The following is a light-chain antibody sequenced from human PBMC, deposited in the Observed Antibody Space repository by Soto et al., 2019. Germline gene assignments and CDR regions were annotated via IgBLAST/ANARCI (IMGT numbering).Light chain of an antibody. V-gene: IGKV1-12*01. CDR1: QPIANW. J-gene: IGKJ2*01. Sequence: DIQMTQSPSSLSVSVGERVTITCRASQPIANWLAWYQQRPGHAPELLIHGASTLHSGVPPRFSGTGYGTDFTLTITSLQPEDLATYLCQQASDPPYTFGQGTKTGD. CDR3: QQASDPPYT. CDR2: GAS.